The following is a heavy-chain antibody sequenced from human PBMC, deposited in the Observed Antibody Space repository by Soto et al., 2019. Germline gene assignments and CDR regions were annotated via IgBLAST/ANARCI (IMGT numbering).Heavy chain of an antibody. CDR3: ARHLPKYYDILTGYYYYYYYMDV. V-gene: IGHV4-59*08. CDR2: IYYSGST. D-gene: IGHD3-9*01. J-gene: IGHJ6*03. Sequence: SETLSLTCTVSGGSISSYYWSWIRQPPGKGLEWIGYIYYSGSTNYNPSLKSRVTISVDTSKNQFSLKLSSVTAADTAMYYCARHLPKYYDILTGYYYYYYYMDVWGKGTTVTVSS. CDR1: GGSISSYY.